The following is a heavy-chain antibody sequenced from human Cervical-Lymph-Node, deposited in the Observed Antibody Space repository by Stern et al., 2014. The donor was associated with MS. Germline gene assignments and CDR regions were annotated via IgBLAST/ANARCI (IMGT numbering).Heavy chain of an antibody. CDR2: LSFDGGNK. CDR1: GFTFSTYG. V-gene: IGHV3-30*18. J-gene: IGHJ6*02. Sequence: MQLVESGGGVVQPGRSLRLSCAASGFTFSTYGMHWVRQAPGKGLEWVAFLSFDGGNKNYADSVKGRLTISRDTSKNTLSLQMNSLRPEDTAVYYCAKDRRPWYYFYNGMDVWGQGTTVTVSS. CDR3: AKDRRPWYYFYNGMDV. D-gene: IGHD6-13*01.